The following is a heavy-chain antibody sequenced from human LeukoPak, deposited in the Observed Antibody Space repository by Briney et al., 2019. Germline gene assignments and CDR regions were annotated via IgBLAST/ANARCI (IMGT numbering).Heavy chain of an antibody. CDR3: ARDSGYPQVVFDY. J-gene: IGHJ4*02. V-gene: IGHV4-61*02. CDR2: ISSSGST. CDR1: GDSISSGDYY. D-gene: IGHD3-22*01. Sequence: SETLSLTCTVSGDSISSGDYYWSWIRQPAGKGLEWIGRISSSGSTNYNPSLKSRVTISVDTSKNQFSLKLSSVTAADTAVYYCARDSGYPQVVFDYWGQGTLVTVSS.